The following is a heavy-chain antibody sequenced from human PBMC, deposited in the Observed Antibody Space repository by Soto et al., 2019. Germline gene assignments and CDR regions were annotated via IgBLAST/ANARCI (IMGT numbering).Heavy chain of an antibody. J-gene: IGHJ4*02. CDR1: GDSVSSNNVT. V-gene: IGHV6-1*01. Sequence: QVQLQQSGPGLVKPSQTLSLTCTISGDSVSSNNVTWNWIRQSPSRGLEWLGRTYYRSKYYNDYAFSVKGRITINADTSKNQFSLQMNSVTPEDTAVYYCARNEGSGYDYYFDFWGQGILVTVSS. CDR2: TYYRSKYYN. D-gene: IGHD5-12*01. CDR3: ARNEGSGYDYYFDF.